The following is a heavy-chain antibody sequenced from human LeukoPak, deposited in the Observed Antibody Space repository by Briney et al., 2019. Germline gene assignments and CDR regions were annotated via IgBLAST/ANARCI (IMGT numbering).Heavy chain of an antibody. CDR3: ARGYYYDSSGYNYFDY. CDR1: GYTFTGYY. J-gene: IGHJ4*02. D-gene: IGHD3-22*01. CDR2: INPNSGGT. Sequence: ASVKVSCKASGYTFTGYYMHLVRQAPGQGLEWMGWINPNSGGTNYAQKFQGRVTMTRDTSISTAYMELSRLRSDDTAVYYCARGYYYDSSGYNYFDYWGQGTLVTVSS. V-gene: IGHV1-2*02.